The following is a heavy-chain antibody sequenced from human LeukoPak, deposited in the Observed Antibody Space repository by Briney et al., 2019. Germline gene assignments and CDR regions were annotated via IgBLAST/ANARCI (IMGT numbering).Heavy chain of an antibody. CDR3: AKELIWFGESDY. V-gene: IGHV3-23*01. CDR1: GFTFSSYG. Sequence: GGTLRLSCAASGFTFSSYGMSWVRQAPGKGLEWVSAISGSGGSTYYADSVKGRFTISRDNSKNTLYLQMNSLRAEDTAVYYCAKELIWFGESDYWGQGTLVTVSS. D-gene: IGHD3-10*01. CDR2: ISGSGGST. J-gene: IGHJ4*02.